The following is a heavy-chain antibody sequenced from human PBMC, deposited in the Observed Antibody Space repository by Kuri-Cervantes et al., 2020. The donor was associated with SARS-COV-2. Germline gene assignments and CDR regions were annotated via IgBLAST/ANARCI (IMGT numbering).Heavy chain of an antibody. V-gene: IGHV4-34*01. D-gene: IGHD2-2*01. J-gene: IGHJ4*02. CDR1: GGSISSHY. Sequence: GSLRLSCTVSGGSISSHYWNWIRQSPGKGLEWIGEINHSGSTNFNPSLKSRVTISVDTSKNQFSLKLSSVTAADTAVYYCARLDQKRTRGQSYRPAAMADTKVDYWGQGTLVTVSS. CDR2: INHSGST. CDR3: ARLDQKRTRGQSYRPAAMADTKVDY.